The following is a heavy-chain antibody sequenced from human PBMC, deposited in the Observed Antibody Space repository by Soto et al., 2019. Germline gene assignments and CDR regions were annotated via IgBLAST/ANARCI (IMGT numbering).Heavy chain of an antibody. D-gene: IGHD2-15*01. CDR1: GYSFTSYW. J-gene: IGHJ4*02. Sequence: GESLKISCKGSGYSFTSYWIGWVRQMPGKGLEWMGIIYPGDSDTRYSPSFKGQITISADKSISTAYLQWSSLKASDTAMYYCARPYGLGYCSGGSCYSMSFGYWGQGTLVTVSS. V-gene: IGHV5-51*01. CDR2: IYPGDSDT. CDR3: ARPYGLGYCSGGSCYSMSFGY.